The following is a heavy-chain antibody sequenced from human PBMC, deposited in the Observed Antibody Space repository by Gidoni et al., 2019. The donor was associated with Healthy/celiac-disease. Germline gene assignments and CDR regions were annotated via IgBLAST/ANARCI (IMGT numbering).Heavy chain of an antibody. CDR2: IYYSGST. CDR3: ARSGYCSSTSCYFEPYYYYGMDV. CDR1: GGSISSSSYY. D-gene: IGHD2-2*01. V-gene: IGHV4-39*01. J-gene: IGHJ6*02. Sequence: QLQLQESGPGLVKPSETLSLTCTVSGGSISSSSYYWGWIRQPPGKGLEWIGSIYYSGSTYYNPSLKSRVTISVDTSKNQFSLKLSSVTAADTAVYYCARSGYCSSTSCYFEPYYYYGMDVWGQGTTVTVSS.